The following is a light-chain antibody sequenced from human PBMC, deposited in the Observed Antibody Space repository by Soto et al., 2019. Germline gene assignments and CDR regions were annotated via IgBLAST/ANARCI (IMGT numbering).Light chain of an antibody. CDR3: QQYGSSPRRS. J-gene: IGKJ4*01. CDR2: GAS. Sequence: EIVLTQSPGTLSLSPGERATLSCRASQSVSSSYLACYQQKPGQAPRLLIYGASSSATGIPDRFSGSGSGADFTLTISRLEPEDFAVSYCQQYGSSPRRSFGGGTKVEIK. V-gene: IGKV3-20*01. CDR1: QSVSSSY.